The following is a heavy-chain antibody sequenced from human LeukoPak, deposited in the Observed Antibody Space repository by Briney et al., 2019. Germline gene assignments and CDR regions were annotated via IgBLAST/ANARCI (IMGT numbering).Heavy chain of an antibody. CDR2: IIPILGTA. D-gene: IGHD4-17*01. CDR1: GGTFSSYA. CDR3: ARAYGDPEVYFQH. Sequence: SVKVSCKASGGTFSSYAISWVRQAPGQGLEWMGRIIPILGTANYAQKFQGRVTITTDESTSTAYMELSSLRSEDTAVYYCARAYGDPEVYFQHWGQGTLVTVSS. J-gene: IGHJ1*01. V-gene: IGHV1-69*11.